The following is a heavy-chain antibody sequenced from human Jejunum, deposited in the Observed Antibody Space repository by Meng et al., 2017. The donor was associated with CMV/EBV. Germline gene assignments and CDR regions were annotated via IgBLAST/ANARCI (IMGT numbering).Heavy chain of an antibody. CDR3: SNSGLGY. CDR2: IRSKAHGYAT. D-gene: IGHD6-19*01. V-gene: IGHV3-73*01. J-gene: IGHJ4*02. CDR1: GFHVSDSA. Sequence: SCAGSGFHVSDSAMHWVRQASGKGLDWIGRIRSKAHGYATEYAASVNGRSTISRDDSKSTTYLQMNSLNTEDTAVYFCSNSGLGYWGQGKLVTVSS.